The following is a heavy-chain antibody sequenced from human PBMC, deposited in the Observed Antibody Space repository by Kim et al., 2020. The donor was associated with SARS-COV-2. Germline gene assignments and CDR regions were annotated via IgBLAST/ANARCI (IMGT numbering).Heavy chain of an antibody. V-gene: IGHV2-70*11. CDR2: IDWDDDK. D-gene: IGHD1-7*01. CDR1: GFTLSTRGMC. J-gene: IGHJ6*03. CDR3: ARLRGAGTTRSQSYNYYMDV. Sequence: SGPTLVKPSQTLTLTCTFSGFTLSTRGMCVTWIRQPPGKALEWLARIDWDDDKSYNTSLKTRLTISKDTSKNQVVLSLTNMDPEDTATYYCARLRGAGTTRSQSYNYYMDVWGQGTPVTVSS.